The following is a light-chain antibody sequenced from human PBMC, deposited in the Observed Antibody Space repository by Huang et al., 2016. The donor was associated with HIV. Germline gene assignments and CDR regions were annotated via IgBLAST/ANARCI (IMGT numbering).Light chain of an antibody. CDR3: QQRGNLLT. J-gene: IGKJ4*01. Sequence: EVVLTQSPATLSLSPGERATLSCKASQTVNNYLGRYQHKPGRAPRLLIYDASNRAPGIPPRVSGSGSGTDFTLTVSGLEPEDSGVYYCQQRGNLLTFGGGTKVEIK. CDR2: DAS. V-gene: IGKV3-11*01. CDR1: QTVNNY.